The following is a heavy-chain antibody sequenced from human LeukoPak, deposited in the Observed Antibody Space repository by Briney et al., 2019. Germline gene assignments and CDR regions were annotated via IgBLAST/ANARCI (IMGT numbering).Heavy chain of an antibody. CDR1: GFTFGSYG. CDR3: AKANRQLREWFDP. Sequence: GGSLRLSCAASGFTFGSYGMHWVRQAPGKGLEWVAFIRYDGSNKYYADSVKGRFTISRDNSKNTLYLQMNSLRAEDTAVYYCAKANRQLREWFDPWGQGTLVTVSS. D-gene: IGHD1-14*01. V-gene: IGHV3-30*02. CDR2: IRYDGSNK. J-gene: IGHJ5*02.